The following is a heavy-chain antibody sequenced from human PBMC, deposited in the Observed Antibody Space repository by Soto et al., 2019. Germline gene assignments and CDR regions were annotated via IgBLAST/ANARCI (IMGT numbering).Heavy chain of an antibody. V-gene: IGHV4-39*02. CDR2: IYYDGST. CDR3: AKVVVAATRHTDFDS. D-gene: IGHD2-15*01. CDR1: GVSINSNNYY. Sequence: SETLSLTCTVSGVSINSNNYYWAWICQPPGKGLAWIASIYYDGSTYYNPSLKSRVSISVDTSKNHFSLKLSSVTAADTAVYYCAKVVVAATRHTDFDSWGQGTLVTVSS. J-gene: IGHJ4*02.